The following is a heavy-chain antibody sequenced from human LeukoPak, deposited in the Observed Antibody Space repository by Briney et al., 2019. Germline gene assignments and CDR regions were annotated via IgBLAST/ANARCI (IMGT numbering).Heavy chain of an antibody. CDR1: GFTFSSNW. Sequence: GGSLRLSCAASGFTFSSNWMHWVRQAPGKGLEWVANINQHGSEEFYVDSVKGRFTISRDNAKNSLYLHMNSLRVEDTVVYYCVGEWEQLRWGQGTLVTVSS. V-gene: IGHV3-7*01. CDR3: VGEWEQLR. D-gene: IGHD1-26*01. CDR2: INQHGSEE. J-gene: IGHJ4*02.